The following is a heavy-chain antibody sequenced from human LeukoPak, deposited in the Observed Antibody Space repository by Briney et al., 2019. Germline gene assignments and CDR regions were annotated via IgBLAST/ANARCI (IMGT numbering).Heavy chain of an antibody. Sequence: SETLSLTCTVSGASISSYYWTWIRQPRGKGLEWIGYIYYSGSTNYNPSLKSRVTISVDTSKNQFSLKLSSVTAADTALYYCARGYSTGHYFDYWGQGTLVTISS. D-gene: IGHD2-8*02. J-gene: IGHJ4*02. V-gene: IGHV4-59*01. CDR1: GASISSYY. CDR2: IYYSGST. CDR3: ARGYSTGHYFDY.